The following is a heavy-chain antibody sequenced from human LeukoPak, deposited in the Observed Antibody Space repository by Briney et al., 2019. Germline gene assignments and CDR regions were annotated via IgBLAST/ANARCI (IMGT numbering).Heavy chain of an antibody. CDR3: AKDHYDYGGGIFDY. CDR2: ISGGGDRT. CDR1: GFTCSNNG. Sequence: TGGYLRFSCAASGFTCSNNGMAWVAQAQGKGLKGFSVISGGGDRTHIADSVKGRFTISRDNSKKTLYLQMNSLRAEDTAVYYCAKDHYDYGGGIFDYWGQGTLVTVSS. V-gene: IGHV3-23*01. D-gene: IGHD3-16*01. J-gene: IGHJ4*02.